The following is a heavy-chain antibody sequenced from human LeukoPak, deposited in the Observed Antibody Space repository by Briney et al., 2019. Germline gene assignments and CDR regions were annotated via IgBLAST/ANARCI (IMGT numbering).Heavy chain of an antibody. CDR1: GGTFSSYA. J-gene: IGHJ4*02. CDR2: IIPIFGTA. V-gene: IGHV1-69*05. Sequence: SVKVSCKASGGTFSSYAISWVRQAPGQGLEWMGGIIPIFGTANYAQKFQGRVTITTDESTSTAYMELSSLRSEDTAVYYCARSRFLGYCSGGSCYIFDYWGQGTLDTVSS. CDR3: ARSRFLGYCSGGSCYIFDY. D-gene: IGHD2-15*01.